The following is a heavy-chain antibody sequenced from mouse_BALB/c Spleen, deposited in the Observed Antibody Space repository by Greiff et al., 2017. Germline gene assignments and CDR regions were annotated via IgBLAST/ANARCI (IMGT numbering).Heavy chain of an antibody. CDR1: GYSITSDYA. J-gene: IGHJ3*01. D-gene: IGHD2-4*01. V-gene: IGHV3-2*02. Sequence: VQLKESGPGLVKPSQSLSLTCTVTGYSITSDYAWNWIRQFPGNKLEWMGYISYSGSTSYNPSLKSRISITRDTSKNQFFLQLNSVTTEDTATYYCARWGYDYDFAYWGQGTLVTVSA. CDR2: ISYSGST. CDR3: ARWGYDYDFAY.